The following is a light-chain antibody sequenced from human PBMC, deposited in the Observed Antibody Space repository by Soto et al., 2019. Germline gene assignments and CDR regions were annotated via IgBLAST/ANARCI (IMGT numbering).Light chain of an antibody. CDR1: QGITNH. J-gene: IGKJ3*01. CDR2: AAS. V-gene: IGKV1-27*01. Sequence: DNPMTQSPSSLSASVGDRVTITCRASQGITNHLAWYQQKPGKVPHLLIFAASNLQSGVPSRFSGSGYGTDFTLTISDLQPEDVATYYCQRYYSGPPLFGPGTKVDIK. CDR3: QRYYSGPPL.